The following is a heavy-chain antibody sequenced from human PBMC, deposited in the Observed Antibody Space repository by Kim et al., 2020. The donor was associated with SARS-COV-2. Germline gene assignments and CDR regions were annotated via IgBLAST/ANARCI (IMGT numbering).Heavy chain of an antibody. V-gene: IGHV1-3*01. D-gene: IGHD3-22*01. Sequence: ASVKVSCKASGYTFTSYAMHWVRQAPGQRLEWMGWINAGNGNTKYSQKFQGRVTITRDTSASTAYMELSSLRSEDTAVYYCARVTMIVVVYDYWGQGTLVTVSS. J-gene: IGHJ4*02. CDR2: INAGNGNT. CDR1: GYTFTSYA. CDR3: ARVTMIVVVYDY.